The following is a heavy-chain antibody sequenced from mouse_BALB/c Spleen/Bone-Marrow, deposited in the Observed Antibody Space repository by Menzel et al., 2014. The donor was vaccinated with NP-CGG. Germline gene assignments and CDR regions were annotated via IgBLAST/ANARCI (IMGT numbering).Heavy chain of an antibody. J-gene: IGHJ1*01. CDR3: ARYYDYDWYFDV. CDR1: GYTFTDYV. D-gene: IGHD2-4*01. CDR2: NYPGSGST. Sequence: VQLQQSGPELVKPGASVKMSCKASGYTFTDYVISWVKQRTGQGLEWIGENYPGSGSTYYNEKFKGKATLTADKSSNTAYMQLSSLTSEDSAVYFCARYYDYDWYFDVWGAGTTVTVSS. V-gene: IGHV1-77*01.